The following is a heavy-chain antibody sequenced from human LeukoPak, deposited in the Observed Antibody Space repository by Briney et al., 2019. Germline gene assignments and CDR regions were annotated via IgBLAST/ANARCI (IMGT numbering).Heavy chain of an antibody. J-gene: IGHJ4*02. CDR1: GFTFSSYA. D-gene: IGHD3-10*01. V-gene: IGHV3-30*04. CDR2: ISYDGSNK. CDR3: ARGGRITMVRGVDY. Sequence: PGGSLRLSCAASGFTFSSYAMHWVRQAPGKGLEWVAVISYDGSNKYYADSVKCRFTISRDNSKNTLYLQMNSLRAEDTAVYYCARGGRITMVRGVDYWGQGTLVTVSS.